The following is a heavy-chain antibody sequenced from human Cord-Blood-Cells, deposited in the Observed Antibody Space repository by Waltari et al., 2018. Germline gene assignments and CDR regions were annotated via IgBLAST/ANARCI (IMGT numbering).Heavy chain of an antibody. D-gene: IGHD6-13*01. V-gene: IGHV3-13*01. CDR3: ARLYSSSYWYFDL. Sequence: EVQLVESGGGLVQPGGSLRLSCAASGFTFSSYDMHWVRQAKGKGLELVSAIGAAGDKYYQGPVKGRFTISRENAKNSLYLQMNSLRAGDTAVYYCARLYSSSYWYFDLWGRGTLVTVSS. J-gene: IGHJ2*01. CDR1: GFTFSSYD. CDR2: IGAAGDK.